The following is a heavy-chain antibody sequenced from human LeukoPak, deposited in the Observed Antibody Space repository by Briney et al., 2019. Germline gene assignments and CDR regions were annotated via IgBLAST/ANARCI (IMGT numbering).Heavy chain of an antibody. CDR1: GYTFTSYD. D-gene: IGHD2-2*02. J-gene: IGHJ4*02. Sequence: ASVKVSCKASGYTFTSYDINWVRQATGQGLEWMGWMNPNSGNTGYAQKFQGRVTMTRNTSISTAYMELSSLRSEDTAVYYCARGGRYQLLYIADYWGQGTLVTVSS. CDR3: ARGGRYQLLYIADY. CDR2: MNPNSGNT. V-gene: IGHV1-8*01.